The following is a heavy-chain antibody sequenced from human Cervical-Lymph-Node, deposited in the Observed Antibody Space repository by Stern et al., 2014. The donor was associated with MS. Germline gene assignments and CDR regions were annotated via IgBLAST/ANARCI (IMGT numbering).Heavy chain of an antibody. CDR3: AREGPRTGTLVY. Sequence: QVQLQESGPGLVKPSKTLSLTCTVSGGSISSGDYYWSWIRQPPGKGLEWIGYIYYSGSTYYNPSSKSRVTISVDTSTNQFSLKLSSVTAADTAVYYCAREGPRTGTLVYWGQGTLVTVSS. CDR2: IYYSGST. D-gene: IGHD3/OR15-3a*01. J-gene: IGHJ4*02. CDR1: GGSISSGDYY. V-gene: IGHV4-30-4*01.